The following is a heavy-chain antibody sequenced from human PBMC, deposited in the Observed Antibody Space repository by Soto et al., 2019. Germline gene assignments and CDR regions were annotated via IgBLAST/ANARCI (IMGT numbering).Heavy chain of an antibody. Sequence: PGGSLRLSCAASGFTFSSYGMHWVRQAPGKGLEWVAVISYDASKKYYADSVKGRFTISRDNSKNTLYLQSNNLRAEDTALYYCEKAHATYYDQIWFDAWGQGTRVTVAS. CDR1: GFTFSSYG. D-gene: IGHD3-3*01. CDR3: EKAHATYYDQIWFDA. V-gene: IGHV3-30*18. CDR2: ISYDASKK. J-gene: IGHJ5*02.